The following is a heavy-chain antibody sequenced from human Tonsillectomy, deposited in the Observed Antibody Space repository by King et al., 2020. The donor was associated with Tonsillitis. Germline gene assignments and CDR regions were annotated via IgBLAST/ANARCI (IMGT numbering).Heavy chain of an antibody. J-gene: IGHJ6*03. CDR3: ASTSPPYYYYYMDV. D-gene: IGHD2-21*01. V-gene: IGHV4-31*03. CDR1: GGSISSAGYY. CDR2: ISYSGST. Sequence: QLQESGPGLVKPSQTLSLTCTVSGGSISSAGYYWSWIRQHPGKGLEWLGYISYSGSTFYSPSLKSRLTISVDTSQNQFSLKLSSLTAADTAVYYCASTSPPYYYYYMDVWGTGTTVTVS.